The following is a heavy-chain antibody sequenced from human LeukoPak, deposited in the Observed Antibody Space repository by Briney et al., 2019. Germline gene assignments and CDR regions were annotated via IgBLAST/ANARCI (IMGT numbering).Heavy chain of an antibody. CDR3: AKFGGRSSSSWGYFES. J-gene: IGHJ4*02. V-gene: IGHV3-23*01. CDR1: GFTFSSYA. CDR2: ISGSGGST. D-gene: IGHD6-6*01. Sequence: SGGSLRLSCAASGFTFSSYAMSWVRQAPGKGLEWVSAISGSGGSTYYADSVKGRFTISRDNSKNTLYLQMNSLRAEDTAVYYCAKFGGRSSSSWGYFESWGQGTLVTVSS.